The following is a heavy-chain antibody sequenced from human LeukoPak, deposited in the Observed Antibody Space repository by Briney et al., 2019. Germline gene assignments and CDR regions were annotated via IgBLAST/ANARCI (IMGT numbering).Heavy chain of an antibody. CDR3: ARLPSVVPHYYYYYGMDV. CDR1: GGSFSGYY. J-gene: IGHJ6*02. D-gene: IGHD2-15*01. V-gene: IGHV4-34*01. Sequence: PSETLSLTCAVYGGSFSGYYWSWIRQPPGKGVEWSGEINHSGSTNYNPSLKSRVTISVDTSKNQFSLKLSSVTAADTAVYYCARLPSVVPHYYYYYGMDVWGQGTTVTVSS. CDR2: INHSGST.